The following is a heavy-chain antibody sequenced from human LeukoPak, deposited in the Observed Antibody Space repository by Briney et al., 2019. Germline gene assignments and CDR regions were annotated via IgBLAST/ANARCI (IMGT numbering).Heavy chain of an antibody. V-gene: IGHV4-4*07. CDR2: IYTSGSI. J-gene: IGHJ4*02. CDR1: GGSISSNY. Sequence: SETLSLTCTVSGGSISSNYWSWIRQPAGRGLEWIGRIYTSGSINYSPPLKSRVTLSVDTSRNQFSLRLSSVTAADTAVYYCARDGRGSASSWYFDLWGQGTLVTVSS. CDR3: ARDGRGSASSWYFDL. D-gene: IGHD6-13*01.